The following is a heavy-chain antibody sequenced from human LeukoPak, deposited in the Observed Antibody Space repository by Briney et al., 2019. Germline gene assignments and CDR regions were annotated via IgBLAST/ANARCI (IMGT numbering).Heavy chain of an antibody. CDR1: GLTFSSFG. D-gene: IGHD4-11*01. Sequence: PGGSLRLSCAASGLTFSSFGFHWVRQAPGKGLEWVAVISYDENKKYYTESVKSRFTISRDNSMNTLYLQMTGLRVEDTAVYYCAKGWSSNYFSIDAWGQGTLVTVSS. J-gene: IGHJ5*02. CDR2: ISYDENKK. V-gene: IGHV3-30*18. CDR3: AKGWSSNYFSIDA.